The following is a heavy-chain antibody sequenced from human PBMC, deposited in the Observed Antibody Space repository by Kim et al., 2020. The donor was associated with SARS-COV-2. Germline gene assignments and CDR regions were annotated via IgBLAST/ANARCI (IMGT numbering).Heavy chain of an antibody. CDR1: GFTFSSYS. D-gene: IGHD6-13*01. V-gene: IGHV3-48*02. CDR2: ISSSSSTI. Sequence: GGSLRLSCAASGFTFSSYSMNWVRQAPGKGLEWVSYISSSSSTIYYADSVKGRFTISRDNAKNSLYLQMNSLRDEDTAVYYCARDPIAAAGEGSGVFDYWGQGTLVTVSS. J-gene: IGHJ4*02. CDR3: ARDPIAAAGEGSGVFDY.